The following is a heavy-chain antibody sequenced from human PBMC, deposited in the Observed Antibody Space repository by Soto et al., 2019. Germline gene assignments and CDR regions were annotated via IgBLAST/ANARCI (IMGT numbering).Heavy chain of an antibody. J-gene: IGHJ4*02. V-gene: IGHV1-24*01. CDR2: FDPEDGET. CDR3: ATDRRIASSFHY. CDR1: GYTLTELS. D-gene: IGHD6-13*01. Sequence: ASVKVSFKVSGYTLTELSMHWVRQAPGKGLEWMGGFDPEDGETIYAQKFQGRVTMTEDTSTDTAYMELSSLRSEDTAVYYCATDRRIASSFHYWGQGTLVTVSS.